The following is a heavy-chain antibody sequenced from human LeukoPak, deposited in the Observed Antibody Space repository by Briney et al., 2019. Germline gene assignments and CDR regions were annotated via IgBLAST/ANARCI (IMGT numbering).Heavy chain of an antibody. CDR2: ISAYNGNT. Sequence: ASVKVSCKASGYTFTSYGISWVRQAPGQGLEWMGWISAYNGNTNYAQKLQGRVTMTTDISTSTAYMELRSLRSDDTAVYYCARVLGYSGYPTYFDYWGQGTLVTVSS. CDR3: ARVLGYSGYPTYFDY. CDR1: GYTFTSYG. D-gene: IGHD5-12*01. J-gene: IGHJ4*02. V-gene: IGHV1-18*01.